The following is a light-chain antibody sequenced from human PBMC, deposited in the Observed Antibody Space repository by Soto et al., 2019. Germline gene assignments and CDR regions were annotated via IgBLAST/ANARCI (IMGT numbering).Light chain of an antibody. J-gene: IGKJ1*01. CDR3: QQYNKWPT. Sequence: EIVMTQSPATLSVSPGERATLSCRASQSVSSNLAWYQQKPGQAPRLLIYGASTRATGIPARFSGSGSGTVFPLTISSLQAEDFAFYYCQQYNKWPTFGQGTKVEIK. V-gene: IGKV3-15*01. CDR2: GAS. CDR1: QSVSSN.